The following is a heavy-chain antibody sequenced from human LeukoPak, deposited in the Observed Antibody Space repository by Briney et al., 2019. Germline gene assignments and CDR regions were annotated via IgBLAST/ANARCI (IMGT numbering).Heavy chain of an antibody. CDR1: GDSISNTKW. CDR3: ARGGVLKSVDY. CDR2: INHSGTT. V-gene: IGHV4-4*02. D-gene: IGHD3-16*01. J-gene: IGHJ4*02. Sequence: SETLSLTCAVSGDSISNTKWWSWVRQPPGKGLEWIGEINHSGTTHFNPSLKSRVTILVDKPKNQFSLRLSSVTAADTAVYYCARGGVLKSVDYWGQGTLVTVSS.